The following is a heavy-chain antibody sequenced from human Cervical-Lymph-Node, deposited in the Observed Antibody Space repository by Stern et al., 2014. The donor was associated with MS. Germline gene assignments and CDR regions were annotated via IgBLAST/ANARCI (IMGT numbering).Heavy chain of an antibody. J-gene: IGHJ4*02. CDR3: ATPGDYGILTGFRD. V-gene: IGHV4-39*01. CDR2: IYERGTT. Sequence: QLQLQESGPGLVKPSETLSLTCTVSRGSISSSSYCWGWIRQPPGKGLEWIGIIYERGTTYYNPSLKSRVTISVDTSKNQFSLKLNFVTAADTAMYYCATPGDYGILTGFRDWGQGTLVTVSS. D-gene: IGHD3-9*01. CDR1: RGSISSSSYC.